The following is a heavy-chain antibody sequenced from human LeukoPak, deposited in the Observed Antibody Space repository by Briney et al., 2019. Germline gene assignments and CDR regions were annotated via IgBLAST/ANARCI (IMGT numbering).Heavy chain of an antibody. CDR3: ATTFRGVIITRLDY. Sequence: PGGSLRLSCAASGFSFSGYAMHWVRRTPSKGLEWVAVISHDEKNKFYAESVKGRFTISRDNSKNTLFLEMNSLRPEDTAFYYCATTFRGVIITRLDYWGQGTLVTVSS. CDR2: ISHDEKNK. D-gene: IGHD3-10*01. V-gene: IGHV3-30*04. J-gene: IGHJ4*02. CDR1: GFSFSGYA.